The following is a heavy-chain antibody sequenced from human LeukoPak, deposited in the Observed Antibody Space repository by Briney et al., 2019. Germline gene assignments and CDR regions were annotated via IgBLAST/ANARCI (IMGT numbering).Heavy chain of an antibody. CDR1: EFNFSNFY. J-gene: IGHJ4*02. CDR2: ISGDGTTT. V-gene: IGHV3-74*01. Sequence: GGSLTLFYAASEFNFSNFYMHWVRQPPGRALESLSRISGDGTTTNYADSVKGRFTISRDNAKNTLYLQINHLRAEDTAVYYCAKTEAHGGSYFPSWGQGTLVTVSS. D-gene: IGHD2-15*01. CDR3: AKTEAHGGSYFPS.